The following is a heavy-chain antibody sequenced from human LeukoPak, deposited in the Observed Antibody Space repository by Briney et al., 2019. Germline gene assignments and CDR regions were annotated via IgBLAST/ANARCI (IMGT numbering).Heavy chain of an antibody. Sequence: ETLSLTCIVSGGSISSGTYYWGWIRQPPGKGLEWIGSIYYSGSTYYNPSLKSRVTISVDTSKNQFSLKLSSVTAADTAVYYCAREFRRWNDGWFDPWGQGTLVTVSP. CDR1: GGSISSGTYY. V-gene: IGHV4-39*07. D-gene: IGHD1-1*01. CDR2: IYYSGST. CDR3: AREFRRWNDGWFDP. J-gene: IGHJ5*02.